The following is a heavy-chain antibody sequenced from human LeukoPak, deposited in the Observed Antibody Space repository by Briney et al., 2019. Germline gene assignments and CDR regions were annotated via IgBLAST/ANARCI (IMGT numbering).Heavy chain of an antibody. J-gene: IGHJ6*02. CDR2: IYSGGST. CDR3: ARARGYSGYESKWYYYGMDV. D-gene: IGHD5-12*01. CDR1: GFTVSSNY. V-gene: IGHV3-53*01. Sequence: GGSLRLSCAASGFTVSSNYMSWVRQAPGKGLEWVSVIYSGGSTYYADSVKGRFTISRDNSKNTLYVQMNSLRAEDTAVYYCARARGYSGYESKWYYYGMDVWGQGTTVTVSS.